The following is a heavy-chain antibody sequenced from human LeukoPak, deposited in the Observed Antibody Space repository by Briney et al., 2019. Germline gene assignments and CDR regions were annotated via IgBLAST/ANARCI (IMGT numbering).Heavy chain of an antibody. CDR1: GGSISSGSYY. J-gene: IGHJ4*02. V-gene: IGHV4-61*02. D-gene: IGHD6-13*01. CDR2: IYTSGST. CDR3: ARVRAAAGYYFDY. Sequence: SETLSLTCTVSGGSISSGSYYWSWIRQPAGKGLEWIGRIYTSGSTNYNPSLKSRVTISVDTSKNQFSLKLSSVTAADTAVYYCARVRAAAGYYFDYWGQGTLVTVSS.